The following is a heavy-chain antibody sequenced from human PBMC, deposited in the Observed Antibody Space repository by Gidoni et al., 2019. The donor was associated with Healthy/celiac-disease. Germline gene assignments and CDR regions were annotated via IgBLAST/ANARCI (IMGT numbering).Heavy chain of an antibody. Sequence: VQLVESGGGLVQPGRSLRLSCAASGFTFDYYAIHWGRQAPGKGLEWVSGISWNRSRIGYADDVKGRFTISRDNAKNSLYLQMNSRRAEDTALDYCAKAERGYGDYEGYDFDYWGQGTLVTVSS. CDR1: GFTFDYYA. CDR2: ISWNRSRI. V-gene: IGHV3-9*01. D-gene: IGHD4-17*01. CDR3: AKAERGYGDYEGYDFDY. J-gene: IGHJ4*02.